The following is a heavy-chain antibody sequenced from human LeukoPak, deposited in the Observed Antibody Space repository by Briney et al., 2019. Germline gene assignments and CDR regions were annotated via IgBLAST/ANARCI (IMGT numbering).Heavy chain of an antibody. V-gene: IGHV3-23*01. CDR2: ISGSGGST. D-gene: IGHD1-1*01. Sequence: GGSLRLSCTASGFTFSSYTMSWVRQAPGKGLEWVSAISGSGGSTYYADSVKGRFTISRDNSKNTLYLQMNSLRAEDTAVYYCAKARAGYNPTDAFDIWGQGTMVTVSS. CDR1: GFTFSSYT. J-gene: IGHJ3*02. CDR3: AKARAGYNPTDAFDI.